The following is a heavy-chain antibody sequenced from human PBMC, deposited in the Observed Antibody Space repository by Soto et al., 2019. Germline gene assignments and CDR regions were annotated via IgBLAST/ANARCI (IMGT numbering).Heavy chain of an antibody. D-gene: IGHD3-9*01. CDR1: GFTFSSYE. J-gene: IGHJ6*02. CDR2: ISSSGSTI. Sequence: PGESLKISCAASGFTFSSYEMNWVRQAPGKGLEWVSYISSSGSTIYYADSVKGRFTISRDNAKNSLYLQMNSLRAEDTAVYYCAREGYGGYDILTGYLLGYGMDVWGQGTTVTVSS. V-gene: IGHV3-48*03. CDR3: AREGYGGYDILTGYLLGYGMDV.